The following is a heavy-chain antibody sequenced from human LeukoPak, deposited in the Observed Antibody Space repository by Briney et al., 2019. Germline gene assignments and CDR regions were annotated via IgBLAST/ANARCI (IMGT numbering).Heavy chain of an antibody. J-gene: IGHJ4*02. CDR2: FDPEDGET. CDR1: GYTLTELS. D-gene: IGHD6-13*01. Sequence: ASVKVSCKVSGYTLTELSMHWVRQAPGKGLEWMGGFDPEDGETIYAQKFQGRVTMTEDTSTDTAYMELSSLRSEDTAVYYCATGPAAAGTPWYFDYWGQGTLVTVSS. CDR3: ATGPAAAGTPWYFDY. V-gene: IGHV1-24*01.